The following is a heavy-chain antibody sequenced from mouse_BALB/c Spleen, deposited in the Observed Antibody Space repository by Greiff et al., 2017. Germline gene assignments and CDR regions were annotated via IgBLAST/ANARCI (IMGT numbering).Heavy chain of an antibody. CDR2: IYPGDGDT. CDR1: GYTFTSYW. D-gene: IGHD2-1*01. CDR3: ARSGDYYVNSYFDY. V-gene: IGHV1-87*01. Sequence: VQLQQSGAELARPGASVKLSCKASGYTFTSYWMQWVKQRPGQGLEWIGAIYPGDGDTRYTQKFKGKATLTADKSSSTAYMQLSSLASEDSAVYYCARSGDYYVNSYFDYWGQGTTLTVSS. J-gene: IGHJ2*01.